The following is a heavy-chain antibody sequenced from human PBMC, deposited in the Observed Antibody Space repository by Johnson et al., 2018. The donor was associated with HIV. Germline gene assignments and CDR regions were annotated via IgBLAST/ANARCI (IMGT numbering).Heavy chain of an antibody. CDR1: GFTFSSYG. Sequence: QVQLVESGGGVVQPGRSLRLSCAASGFTFSSYGMHWVRQAPGKGLEWVAVIWYDGSNKYYADSVKGRFTISRDNSKNTLYLQMNSLGAEDTAVYYCATDRGAARAFDAFDIWGQGTMVTVSS. CDR2: IWYDGSNK. D-gene: IGHD6-6*01. J-gene: IGHJ3*02. CDR3: ATDRGAARAFDAFDI. V-gene: IGHV3-33*01.